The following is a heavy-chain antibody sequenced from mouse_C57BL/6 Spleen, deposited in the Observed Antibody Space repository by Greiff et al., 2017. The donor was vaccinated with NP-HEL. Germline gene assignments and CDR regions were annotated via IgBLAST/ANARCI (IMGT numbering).Heavy chain of an antibody. Sequence: EVKVVESGGDLVKPGGSLKLSCAASGFTFSSYGMSWVRQTPDKRLEWVATISSGGSYTNYTDSVKGRITISRDNAKNTLYLQMGSLKSEDTAMYYCARQNTTGNYFDYWGQGTTLTVSS. V-gene: IGHV5-6*01. CDR3: ARQNTTGNYFDY. D-gene: IGHD1-1*01. CDR2: ISSGGSYT. CDR1: GFTFSSYG. J-gene: IGHJ2*01.